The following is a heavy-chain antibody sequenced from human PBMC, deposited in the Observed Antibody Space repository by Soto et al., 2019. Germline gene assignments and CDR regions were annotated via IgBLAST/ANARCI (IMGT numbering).Heavy chain of an antibody. Sequence: QVQLQESGPGLVKPSQTLSLTCTVSGGSISSGGYYWSWIRQHPGKGLEWLGYIYYSGSTYYNPSLKSRRTISVDTSKNQFSLKLSSVTGAYTAVYYCASGRSSDYDILSGYSGTYDAFDIWGQGTMVTVSS. D-gene: IGHD3-9*01. CDR3: ASGRSSDYDILSGYSGTYDAFDI. CDR1: GGSISSGGYY. CDR2: IYYSGST. J-gene: IGHJ3*02. V-gene: IGHV4-31*03.